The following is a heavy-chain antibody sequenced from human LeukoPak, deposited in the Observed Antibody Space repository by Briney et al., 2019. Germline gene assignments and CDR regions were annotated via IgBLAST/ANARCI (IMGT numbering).Heavy chain of an antibody. V-gene: IGHV3-21*01. D-gene: IGHD2-21*01. Sequence: GGSLRLSCAASGFTFSSYSMNWVRQAPGKWLEWVSSISSSSSYIYYADSVKGRFTISRDNAKNSLYLQMNSLRAEDTAVYYCARALLASFDYWGQGTLVTVSS. CDR3: ARALLASFDY. CDR2: ISSSSSYI. CDR1: GFTFSSYS. J-gene: IGHJ4*02.